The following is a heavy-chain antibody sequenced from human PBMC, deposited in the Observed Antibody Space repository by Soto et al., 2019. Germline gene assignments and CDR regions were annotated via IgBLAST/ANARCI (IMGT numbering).Heavy chain of an antibody. CDR1: DVSNCSPY. Sequence: SATLSLTRTVCDVSNCSPYCSWIRKPPGKGLEWLAYIYDDGSANYNPSLKSRATISLDMSKNRFSLKLTSVTAADTAVYYCAGDKYWSGGSCRKNWFDPLGQGTLVT. J-gene: IGHJ5*02. CDR3: AGDKYWSGGSCRKNWFDP. D-gene: IGHD2-15*01. V-gene: IGHV4-59*11. CDR2: IYDDGSA.